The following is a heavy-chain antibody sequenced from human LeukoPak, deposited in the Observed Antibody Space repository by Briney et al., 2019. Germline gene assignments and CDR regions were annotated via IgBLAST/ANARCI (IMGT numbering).Heavy chain of an antibody. D-gene: IGHD5-18*01. CDR2: INHSGST. CDR1: GGSISSSSYY. V-gene: IGHV4-39*07. J-gene: IGHJ5*02. CDR3: AKVLSEGYTYGT. Sequence: SETLSLTCTVSGGSISSSSYYWSWIRQPPGKGLEWIGEINHSGSTNYNPSLKSRVTISVDTSKNQFSLKLSSVTAADTAVYYCAKVLSEGYTYGTWGQGTLVTVPS.